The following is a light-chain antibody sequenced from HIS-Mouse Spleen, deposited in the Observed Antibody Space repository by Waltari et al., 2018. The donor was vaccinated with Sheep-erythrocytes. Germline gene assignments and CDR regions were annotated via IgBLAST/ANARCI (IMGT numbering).Light chain of an antibody. V-gene: IGKV1-39*01. CDR3: QQSYSTPRT. Sequence: IQMTQSPSSLASAVGDRVPITCRASQSHSSYLNWYQQKPGKAPKLLIYAASSLQSGVPSRFSGSGSGTDFTLTISSLQPEDFATYYCQQSYSTPRTFGQGTKVEIK. CDR2: AAS. J-gene: IGKJ1*01. CDR1: QSHSSY.